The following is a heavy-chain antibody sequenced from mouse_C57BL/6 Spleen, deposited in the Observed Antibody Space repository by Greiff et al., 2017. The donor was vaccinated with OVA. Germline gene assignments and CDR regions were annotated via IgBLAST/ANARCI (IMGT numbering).Heavy chain of an antibody. CDR3: ARYYYGSSYNY. CDR1: VYTFTSYW. CDR2: IYPGSGST. Sequence: QVQLQQPGAELVKPGASVKMSCKASVYTFTSYWITGVTQRPGQGLVWIGDIYPGSGSTNYNEKFKSKATLAVDTSSSTAYMQLSSLTSEDAAVYYCARYYYGSSYNYWGQGTTLTVSS. J-gene: IGHJ2*01. D-gene: IGHD1-1*01. V-gene: IGHV1-55*01.